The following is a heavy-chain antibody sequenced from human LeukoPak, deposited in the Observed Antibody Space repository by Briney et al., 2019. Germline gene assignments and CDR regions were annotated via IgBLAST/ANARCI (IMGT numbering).Heavy chain of an antibody. CDR3: ARSPYYDFWSGYYTPKLGWFDP. Sequence: PGGSLRLSCAASGFTFSSYSMSWVRQAPGKGLEWVSSISSSSSYIYYADSVKGRFTIPRDNAKNSLYLQMNSLRAEDTAVYYCARSPYYDFWSGYYTPKLGWFDPWGQGTLVTVSS. CDR1: GFTFSSYS. CDR2: ISSSSSYI. D-gene: IGHD3-3*01. J-gene: IGHJ5*02. V-gene: IGHV3-21*01.